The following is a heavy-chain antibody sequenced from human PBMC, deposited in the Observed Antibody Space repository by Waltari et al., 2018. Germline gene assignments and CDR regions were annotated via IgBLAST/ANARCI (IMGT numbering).Heavy chain of an antibody. CDR1: GFTFSSYA. D-gene: IGHD2-2*01. CDR2: ISGSGGST. CDR3: AKDDSGYCSSTSCYFPDY. Sequence: EVQLLESGGGLVQPGGSLRLSCAASGFTFSSYAMSWVRQAPGKGLEGVSAISGSGGSTYYADSVKGRFTISRDNSKNTLYLQMNSLRAEDTAVYYCAKDDSGYCSSTSCYFPDYWGQGTLVTVSS. J-gene: IGHJ4*02. V-gene: IGHV3-23*01.